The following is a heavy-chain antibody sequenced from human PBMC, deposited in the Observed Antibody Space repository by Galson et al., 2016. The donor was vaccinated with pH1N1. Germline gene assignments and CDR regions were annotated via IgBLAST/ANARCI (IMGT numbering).Heavy chain of an antibody. CDR3: AKDGEYSAYEGTS. CDR2: TLSDGGSQ. V-gene: IGHV3-30*18. J-gene: IGHJ1*01. CDR1: GFTFSTYA. Sequence: SLRLSCAASGFTFSTYAMHWVRQAPGKGLEWVAVTLSDGGSQYYADSVKGRFTISRDNSKNTLYLEMNSLRGEDTAVYYCAKDGEYSAYEGTSWGQGTLVTVSS. D-gene: IGHD5-12*01.